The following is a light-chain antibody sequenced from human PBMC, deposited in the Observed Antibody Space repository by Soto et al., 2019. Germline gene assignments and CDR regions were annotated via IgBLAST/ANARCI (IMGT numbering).Light chain of an antibody. CDR1: QSIATH. Sequence: ETVMTQSLATLSVSPGERATLSCRASQSIATHLAWYQQKPGQAPGLLIFDASTRAAGIPGRFSASGSGTEFTLTISSLQSEDSAVYYCQQYNDWPRTFGQGTKVEIK. CDR3: QQYNDWPRT. J-gene: IGKJ1*01. CDR2: DAS. V-gene: IGKV3-15*01.